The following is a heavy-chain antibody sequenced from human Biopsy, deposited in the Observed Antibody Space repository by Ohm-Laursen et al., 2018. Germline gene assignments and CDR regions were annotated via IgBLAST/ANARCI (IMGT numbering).Heavy chain of an antibody. V-gene: IGHV1-2*06. CDR2: INPNNGAT. D-gene: IGHD1/OR15-1a*01. CDR3: ARMEQPHDY. Sequence: GASVKVSCKTSGYPFSNYYLFWVRQVPGQGLEWMGRINPNNGATVYAQKFKVRVTMTRDTSMSTVYMELLNLKSDDTAVYYCARMEQPHDYWGQGTLVTVSS. J-gene: IGHJ4*02. CDR1: GYPFSNYY.